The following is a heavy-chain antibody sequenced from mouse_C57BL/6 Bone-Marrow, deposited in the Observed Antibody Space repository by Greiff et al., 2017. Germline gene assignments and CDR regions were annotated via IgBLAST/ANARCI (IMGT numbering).Heavy chain of an antibody. CDR1: GFTFSDYY. CDR3: ARQTYYYGSRESPQAMDY. D-gene: IGHD1-1*01. V-gene: IGHV5-12*01. CDR2: ISNGGGST. J-gene: IGHJ4*01. Sequence: EVKVVESGGGLVQPGGSLKLSCAASGFTFSDYYMYWVRQTPEKRLEWVAYISNGGGSTYYPDTVKGRFTISRDNAKNTLYLQMNRLKSEDTAMYYCARQTYYYGSRESPQAMDYWGQGTSVTVSS.